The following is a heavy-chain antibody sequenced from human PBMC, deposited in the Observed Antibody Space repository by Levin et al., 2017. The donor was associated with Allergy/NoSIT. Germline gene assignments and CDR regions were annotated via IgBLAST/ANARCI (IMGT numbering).Heavy chain of an antibody. D-gene: IGHD4/OR15-4a*01. CDR3: ARGAPQGSPRRYFDT. J-gene: IGHJ4*02. Sequence: PGGSLRLSCAASGFTFSAYDMHWVRQAAGEGLEWVSAIGLAGDKYYPDSVKGRFTISRENAKNSLDLHMNSLRAGDTAVYYCARGAPQGSPRRYFDTWGQRTLVTVSS. V-gene: IGHV3-13*01. CDR2: IGLAGDK. CDR1: GFTFSAYD.